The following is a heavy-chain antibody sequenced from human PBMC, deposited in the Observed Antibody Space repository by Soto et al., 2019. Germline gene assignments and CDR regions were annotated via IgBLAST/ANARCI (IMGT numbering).Heavy chain of an antibody. V-gene: IGHV4-31*03. CDR1: GASISSGGYY. D-gene: IGHD5-18*01. J-gene: IGHJ4*02. Sequence: QVQLLESGPGLVKPSQTLSLICNVSGASISSGGYYLSWIRQRPGGGLEWLGFIYYSGISHYNPSLKSRATISVDTSKNQFSLKLISVTAADTAVYYCARTEWIQLWFDYWGQGALVTVS. CDR2: IYYSGIS. CDR3: ARTEWIQLWFDY.